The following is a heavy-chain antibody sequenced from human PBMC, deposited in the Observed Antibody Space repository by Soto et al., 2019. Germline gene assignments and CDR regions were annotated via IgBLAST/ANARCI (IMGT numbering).Heavy chain of an antibody. CDR2: IYNSGIT. CDR1: GGSISSGDYS. CDR3: ARGVTVFGLVSRFWFDP. V-gene: IGHV4-30-4*01. D-gene: IGHD3-3*01. Sequence: SETLSLTCTVSGGSISSGDYSWSCVRQSPGKGLEWIGHIYNSGITYYNPSLKSRVVIPIDTSRNQFSLRLNSLTAADRAVYFCARGVTVFGLVSRFWFDPWGQGTVVTVSS. J-gene: IGHJ5*02.